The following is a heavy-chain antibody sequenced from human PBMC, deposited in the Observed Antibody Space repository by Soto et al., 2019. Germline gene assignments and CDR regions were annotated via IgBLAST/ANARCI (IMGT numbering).Heavy chain of an antibody. J-gene: IGHJ5*02. D-gene: IGHD3-10*01. CDR3: ARGLSGSGSPNWFDP. CDR2: IYYSGST. V-gene: IGHV4-31*03. CDR1: GGSISSGGYY. Sequence: SETLSLTCTVSGGSISSGGYYWSWIRQHPGKGLEWIGYIYYSGSTYYNPSLKSRVTISVDTSKNQFSLKLSSVTAADTAVYYCARGLSGSGSPNWFDPWGQGTLVTVSS.